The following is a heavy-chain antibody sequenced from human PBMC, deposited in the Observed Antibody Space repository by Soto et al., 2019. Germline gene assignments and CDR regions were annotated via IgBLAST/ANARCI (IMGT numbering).Heavy chain of an antibody. Sequence: SQTLSLTCGISGDSVSSNSATWNWIRQSPSRGLEWLGRTYYRSKWYNDYVVFVKSRITINPDTSKNQFSLQLNSVTPEDTAVYYCARAQASRNYFNYWGQGTLVTVSS. V-gene: IGHV6-1*01. CDR2: TYYRSKWYN. CDR1: GDSVSSNSAT. J-gene: IGHJ4*01. CDR3: ARAQASRNYFNY.